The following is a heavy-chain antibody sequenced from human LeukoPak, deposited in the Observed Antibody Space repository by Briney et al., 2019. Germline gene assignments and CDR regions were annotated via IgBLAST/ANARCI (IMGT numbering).Heavy chain of an antibody. D-gene: IGHD3-22*01. CDR2: IKEDGSEK. CDR3: ARHDGSGYYSFDY. CDR1: GFTFSTNW. V-gene: IGHV3-7*05. Sequence: GGSLRLSCTASGFTFSTNWMSWVRQAPGKGLEWVASIKEDGSEKCYVDSVKGRFTISRDNAKNSLYLQMNSLRAEDTAVYYCARHDGSGYYSFDYWGQGTLVTVSS. J-gene: IGHJ4*02.